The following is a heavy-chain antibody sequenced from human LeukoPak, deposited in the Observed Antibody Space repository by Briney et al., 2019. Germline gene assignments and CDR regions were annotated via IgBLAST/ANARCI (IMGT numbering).Heavy chain of an antibody. V-gene: IGHV4-39*01. CDR1: GGSIRRSSYY. CDR3: ASGPRPFDY. J-gene: IGHJ4*02. CDR2: IYYSGST. Sequence: SETLSLTCSVSGGSIRRSSYYWGWIRQPPGKGLEWIGSIYYSGSTYYNPSLKSRVTISVDTSKNQFSLKLSSVTAADTAVYYCASGPRPFDYWGQGTLVTVSS.